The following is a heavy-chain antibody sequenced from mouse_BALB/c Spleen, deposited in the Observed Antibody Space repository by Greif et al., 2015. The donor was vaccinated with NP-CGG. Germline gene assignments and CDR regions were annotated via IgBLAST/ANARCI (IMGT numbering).Heavy chain of an antibody. CDR1: GFTFSSFG. V-gene: IGHV5-17*02. CDR3: ARRDYYGSSSWFAY. D-gene: IGHD1-1*01. CDR2: ISSGSSTI. J-gene: IGHJ3*01. Sequence: EVQGVESGGGLVQPGGSRKLSCAASGFTFSSFGMHWVRQAPEKGLEWVAYISSGSSTIYYADTVKGRFTISRDNPKNTLFLQMTSLRSEDTAMYYCARRDYYGSSSWFAYWGQGTLVTVSA.